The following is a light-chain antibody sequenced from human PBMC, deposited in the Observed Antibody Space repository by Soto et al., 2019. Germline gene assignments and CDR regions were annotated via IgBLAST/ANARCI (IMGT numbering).Light chain of an antibody. Sequence: QSALTQPASVSGSPGQSITMSCTGSTSDFGDDKYVSWYQQQPGKGHNLLIYGVTNRPSGVSNRFSGSKSGNTASLTISGLQVEDEADYFCGSLTTTRIWVFGGGTKVTVL. CDR3: GSLTTTRIWV. J-gene: IGLJ3*02. CDR2: GVT. V-gene: IGLV2-14*01. CDR1: TSDFGDDKY.